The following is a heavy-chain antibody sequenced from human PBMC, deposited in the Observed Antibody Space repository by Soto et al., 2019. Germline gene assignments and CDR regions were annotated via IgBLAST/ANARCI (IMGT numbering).Heavy chain of an antibody. CDR1: GGTFSSYA. J-gene: IGHJ1*01. Sequence: QVQLVQSGAEVKKPGSSVKVSCKASGGTFSSYAISWVRQAPGQGLEWMAGIIPFFDTANYAPKFQGRVTISADESTSTAYTELHSLRFEDTAVYYCASGHSYDSTGYSPAEYLQHWGQGTLVNVSS. CDR2: IIPFFDTA. CDR3: ASGHSYDSTGYSPAEYLQH. V-gene: IGHV1-69*01. D-gene: IGHD3-22*01.